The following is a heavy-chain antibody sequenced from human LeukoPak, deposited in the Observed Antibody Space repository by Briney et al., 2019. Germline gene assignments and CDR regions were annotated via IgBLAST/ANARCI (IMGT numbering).Heavy chain of an antibody. CDR2: ISGSGGST. V-gene: IGHV3-23*01. CDR3: AKDREYSYGLDY. J-gene: IGHJ4*02. CDR1: GFTFSSYA. D-gene: IGHD5-18*01. Sequence: GGSLRLSCAASGFTFSSYAMSWVRQAPGKGLEWVSAISGSGGSTYYVDSVKGRFTISRDNSKNTLYLQMNSLRAEDTAVYYCAKDREYSYGLDYWGQGTLVTVSS.